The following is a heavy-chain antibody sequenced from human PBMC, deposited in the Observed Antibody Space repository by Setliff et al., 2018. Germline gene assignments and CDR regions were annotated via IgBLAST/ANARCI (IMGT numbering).Heavy chain of an antibody. CDR3: ARVLVLGYNWFDP. CDR2: IYTSGST. CDR1: GGSISSYY. D-gene: IGHD3-10*01. J-gene: IGHJ5*02. V-gene: IGHV4-4*08. Sequence: PSETLSLTCTVSGGSISSYYWSWIRQPPGKGLEWIGYIYTSGSTNYNPSLKSRVTISVDTSKNQFSLKLSSVTAADTAVYYCARVLVLGYNWFDPWGQGTLVTSPQ.